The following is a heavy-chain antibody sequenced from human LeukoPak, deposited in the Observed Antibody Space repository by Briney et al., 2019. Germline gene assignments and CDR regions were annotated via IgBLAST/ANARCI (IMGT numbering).Heavy chain of an antibody. Sequence: KSGGSLRLSCAASGFIFGDYYMTWIRQAPGKGLEWVSYISNTGDVTKYADSVKGRFTISRDNAKNSLYLEMNSLRAEDTAVYYCARDRWSSTSYNDYWGQGTLVTVSS. V-gene: IGHV3-11*04. CDR2: ISNTGDVT. D-gene: IGHD2-2*01. CDR1: GFIFGDYY. CDR3: ARDRWSSTSYNDY. J-gene: IGHJ4*02.